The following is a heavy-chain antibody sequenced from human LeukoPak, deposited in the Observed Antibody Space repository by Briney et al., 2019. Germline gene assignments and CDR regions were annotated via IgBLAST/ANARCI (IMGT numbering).Heavy chain of an antibody. CDR3: ARGSVATARDWFDP. CDR1: GGSFSGYY. J-gene: IGHJ5*02. CDR2: INHSGST. D-gene: IGHD5-12*01. V-gene: IGHV4-34*01. Sequence: SETLSLTCAVYGGSFSGYYWYWIRQPPGKGLGWIGEINHSGSTNYNPSLKSRVTISVDTSKKQFSLKLRSVTAADTAVYYCARGSVATARDWFDPWGQGTLVTVSS.